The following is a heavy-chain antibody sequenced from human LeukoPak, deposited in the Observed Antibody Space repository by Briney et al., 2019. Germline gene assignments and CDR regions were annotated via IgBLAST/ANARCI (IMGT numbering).Heavy chain of an antibody. CDR2: INHSGST. CDR1: GGSFSGYY. CDR3: ARATGNEYYDFWSGYSNWFDP. J-gene: IGHJ5*02. Sequence: SETLSLTCAVYGGSFSGYYWSWIRQPPGEGLEWIGEINHSGSTNYNPSLKSRVTISVDTSKNQFSLKLSSVTAADTAVYYCARATGNEYYDFWSGYSNWFDPWGQGTLVTVSS. D-gene: IGHD3-3*01. V-gene: IGHV4-34*01.